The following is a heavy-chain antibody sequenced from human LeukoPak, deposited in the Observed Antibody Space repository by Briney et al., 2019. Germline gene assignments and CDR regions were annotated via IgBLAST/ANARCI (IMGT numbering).Heavy chain of an antibody. V-gene: IGHV1-8*03. J-gene: IGHJ6*03. D-gene: IGHD3-3*01. Sequence: ASVKVSCKASGFTFTSYDINWVRQATGQGLEWMGRVNPKSGDTGYAQKFQGRVTITSNTSISTAYMELSSLRSEDTAVYYCARIGAPYDFWAGFYRYYMDVWGKGTTVTVSS. CDR1: GFTFTSYD. CDR2: VNPKSGDT. CDR3: ARIGAPYDFWAGFYRYYMDV.